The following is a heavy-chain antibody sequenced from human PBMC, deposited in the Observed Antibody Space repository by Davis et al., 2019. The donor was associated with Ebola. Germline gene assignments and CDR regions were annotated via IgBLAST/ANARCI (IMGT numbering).Heavy chain of an antibody. D-gene: IGHD2/OR15-2a*01. CDR1: GGSISSGTHY. CDR3: ARNSTTSPDYSHSYYGMDV. V-gene: IGHV4-61*09. Sequence: PSETLSLTCTVSGGSISSGTHYWSWLRQPAGKGLEWIGHIYGGGSTNYNPSLKSRVAISLDRSNNQVSLRLSAVTAADTAVYYCARNSTTSPDYSHSYYGMDVWGPGTTVTVSS. J-gene: IGHJ6*02. CDR2: IYGGGST.